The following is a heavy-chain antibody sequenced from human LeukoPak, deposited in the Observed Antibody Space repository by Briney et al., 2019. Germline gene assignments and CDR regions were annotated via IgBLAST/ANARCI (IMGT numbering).Heavy chain of an antibody. CDR3: KRVPDWGTMTTHYVDY. D-gene: IGHD4-17*01. CDR2: ISYDGTDK. CDR1: GYTHSPWA. Sequence: GGSLRLFCVVSGYTHSPWAMKWLRQAPGKGLEWVALISYDGTDKYYADFVKGRFTISRDNSKNTLYLQIDSLTTEDTAVYYCKRVPDWGTMTTHYVDYRGQGTLVTVSS. J-gene: IGHJ4*02. V-gene: IGHV3-30*04.